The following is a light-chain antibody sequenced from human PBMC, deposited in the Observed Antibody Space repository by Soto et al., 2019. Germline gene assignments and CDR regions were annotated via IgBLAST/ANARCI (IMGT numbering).Light chain of an antibody. CDR2: GAS. CDR3: QKRSNWPSLT. Sequence: EIVMTHSLATLSVSPGERATLSCRASQSVSSNLAGYQQKPGQAPTLLIYGASNRATGIPDRFSGSGSGTEFTLTISRLEPEDFAVYYCQKRSNWPSLTFGRGTKVDIK. V-gene: IGKV3-15*01. J-gene: IGKJ4*02. CDR1: QSVSSN.